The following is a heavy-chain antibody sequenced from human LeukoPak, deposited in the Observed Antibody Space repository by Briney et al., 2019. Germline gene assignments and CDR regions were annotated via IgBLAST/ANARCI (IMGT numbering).Heavy chain of an antibody. Sequence: GRSLRLSCAASGFTFSSYAMHWVRQAPGKGLEWVAVISHDGSNKYYADSVKGRFTISRDNSKNTLYLQMSSLRAEDTAVYYCARLTQLARGRYWGQGTLVTVSS. V-gene: IGHV3-30-3*01. CDR2: ISHDGSNK. CDR1: GFTFSSYA. D-gene: IGHD6-6*01. CDR3: ARLTQLARGRY. J-gene: IGHJ4*02.